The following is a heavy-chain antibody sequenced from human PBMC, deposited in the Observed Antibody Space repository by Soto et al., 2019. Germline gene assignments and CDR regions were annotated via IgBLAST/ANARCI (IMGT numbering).Heavy chain of an antibody. Sequence: VGSLRLSCAASGFTFTDYYMSWIRQAPGKGLEWVSYISGSGSTIYYAASVKGRFTISRDNAKNSLYLQMNSLRTEDTAVYFCARAGMDIVVVPAASPLYYYGMDVWGQGTTVTVSS. V-gene: IGHV3-11*01. J-gene: IGHJ6*02. CDR2: ISGSGSTI. D-gene: IGHD2-2*03. CDR1: GFTFTDYY. CDR3: ARAGMDIVVVPAASPLYYYGMDV.